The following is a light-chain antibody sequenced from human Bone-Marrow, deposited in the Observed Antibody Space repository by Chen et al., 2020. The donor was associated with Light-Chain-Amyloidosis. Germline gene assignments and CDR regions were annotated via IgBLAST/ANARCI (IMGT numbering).Light chain of an antibody. CDR3: QVWDRSGDRPV. V-gene: IGLV3-21*02. J-gene: IGLJ3*02. Sequence: SYVLTQPSLVSVAPGQTATIACGGNNIGSTSVHWYQQTPGQAPLLVVYDDSDRPSGIPERLSSSDSGSTATLTSSRVEAGDEADYYCQVWDRSGDRPVFGGGTKLTVL. CDR1: NIGSTS. CDR2: DDS.